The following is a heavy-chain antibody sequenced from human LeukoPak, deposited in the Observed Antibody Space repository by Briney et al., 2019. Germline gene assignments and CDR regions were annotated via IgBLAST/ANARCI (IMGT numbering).Heavy chain of an antibody. CDR1: GFTFGDYA. V-gene: IGHV3-49*04. Sequence: GGSLRLSCTASGFTFGDYAMSWVRQAPGKGLEWVGFIRSKAYGGTTEYAASVKGRFTISRDDSKSIAYLQMNSLKTEDTAVYYCTRWDSSGWWWGYYFDYWGQGTLVTVSS. D-gene: IGHD6-19*01. J-gene: IGHJ4*02. CDR2: IRSKAYGGTT. CDR3: TRWDSSGWWWGYYFDY.